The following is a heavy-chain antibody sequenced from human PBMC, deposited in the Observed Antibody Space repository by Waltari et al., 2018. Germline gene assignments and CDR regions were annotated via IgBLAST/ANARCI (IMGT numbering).Heavy chain of an antibody. CDR3: LLPSSYGFSS. Sequence: QVQLQQSGPGLVKPSQTLPLTCAISGDSVPSNSPGWHWVRQSPSRGLEWLGTTFYRSKWSNDYAVSVKSRISVTPDTSKNQFSLQLNSVTPEDTAVYSSLLPSSYGFSSWGPGTLVTVSS. D-gene: IGHD5-18*01. V-gene: IGHV6-1*01. J-gene: IGHJ5*02. CDR2: TFYRSKWSN. CDR1: GDSVPSNSPG.